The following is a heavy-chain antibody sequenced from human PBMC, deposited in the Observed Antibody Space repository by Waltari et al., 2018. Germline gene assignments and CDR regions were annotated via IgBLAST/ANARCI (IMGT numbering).Heavy chain of an antibody. J-gene: IGHJ4*02. Sequence: QLVQSGAEVKKPGASVKVSCKASGYIFSNYGITWVRKAPGQGHEWMGWIYPYNGNTKDEQNFQGRVTMTTDTSTTTAYMEIRSLRSDDTAIYYCARDDVDSSNFGGFWGQGTLVTVSS. CDR1: GYIFSNYG. CDR2: IYPYNGNT. V-gene: IGHV1-18*01. D-gene: IGHD6-13*01. CDR3: ARDDVDSSNFGGF.